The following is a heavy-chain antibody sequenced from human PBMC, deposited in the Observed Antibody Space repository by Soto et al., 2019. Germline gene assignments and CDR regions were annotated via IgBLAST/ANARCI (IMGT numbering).Heavy chain of an antibody. J-gene: IGHJ5*02. CDR3: AQRSANSGYDWRYDP. CDR1: GFSLTNKGVG. D-gene: IGHD5-12*01. V-gene: IGHV2-5*02. CDR2: IYWDDDK. Sequence: QITLKESGPPLVKPTQTLTLTCNFSGFSLTNKGVGVGWIRQPPRKALEWLGIIYWDDDKRYRPSLNNRLTITKATSKNQVVLTLNDVDTVDTATYHCAQRSANSGYDWRYDPCGQGTLVNVAS.